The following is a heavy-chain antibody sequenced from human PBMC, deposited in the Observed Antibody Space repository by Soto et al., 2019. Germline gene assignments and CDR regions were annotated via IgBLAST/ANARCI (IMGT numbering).Heavy chain of an antibody. V-gene: IGHV3-33*01. CDR1: GFTFSYYD. J-gene: IGHJ4*02. CDR3: ARDGTGWTGGDH. D-gene: IGHD6-19*01. Sequence: GGSLRLSCAASGFTFSYYDMHWVRQSPGKRLEWVAVLWRDGSKVYYADSVKGRFTISRDNSKNTLYLEMNSLRVEDTAVYYCARDGTGWTGGDHWGQGTLVTVSS. CDR2: LWRDGSKV.